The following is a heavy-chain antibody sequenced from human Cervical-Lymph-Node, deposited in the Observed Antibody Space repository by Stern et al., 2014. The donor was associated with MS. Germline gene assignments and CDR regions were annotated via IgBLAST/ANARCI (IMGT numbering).Heavy chain of an antibody. CDR1: GYTFTSHS. D-gene: IGHD4-17*01. CDR3: ARYAPTVITDFDY. CDR2: INTNTGNP. J-gene: IGHJ4*02. V-gene: IGHV7-4-1*02. Sequence: VQLVQSGSELKKPGASVKISCKASGYTFTSHSMNWVRQAPGQGLEWMGWINTNTGNPTYAQGFTGRFVFSLDTSGSTAYLQISSLKAEDTAVYYCARYAPTVITDFDYWGQGTLVTVSS.